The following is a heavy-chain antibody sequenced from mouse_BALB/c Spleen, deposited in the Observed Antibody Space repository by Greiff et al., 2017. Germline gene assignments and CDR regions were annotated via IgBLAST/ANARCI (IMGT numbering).Heavy chain of an antibody. CDR2: ISSGGSYT. V-gene: IGHV5-6*01. J-gene: IGHJ2*01. CDR1: GFTFSSYG. D-gene: IGHD2-1*01. CDR3: ARQGNYGFDY. Sequence: EVQGVESGGDLVKPGGSLKLSCAASGFTFSSYGMSWVRQTPDKRLEWVATISSGGSYTYYPDSVKGRFTISRDNAKNTLYLQMSSLKAEDTAMYYCARQGNYGFDYWGQGTTVTVSS.